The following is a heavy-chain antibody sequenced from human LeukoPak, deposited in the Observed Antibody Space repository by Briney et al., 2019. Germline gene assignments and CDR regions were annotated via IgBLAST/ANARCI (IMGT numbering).Heavy chain of an antibody. CDR3: ARGIRGELPSGGHY. J-gene: IGHJ4*02. V-gene: IGHV3-23*01. CDR2: SSGRGGST. CDR1: GFTFSSYA. D-gene: IGHD1-7*01. Sequence: GGSLRLSCAASGFTFSSYAMSWVRQAPGKGLEWISASSGRGGSTYYADSVKGRFTISRDNAKNTLYLQMNSLRAEDTAVYYCARGIRGELPSGGHYWGQGTLVTVSS.